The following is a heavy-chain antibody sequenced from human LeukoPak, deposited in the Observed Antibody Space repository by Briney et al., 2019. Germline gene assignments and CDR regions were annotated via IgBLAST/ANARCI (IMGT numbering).Heavy chain of an antibody. J-gene: IGHJ4*02. V-gene: IGHV4-59*01. CDR3: ARWPNCSSTSCPLDY. CDR1: GGSFSSFY. D-gene: IGHD2-2*01. Sequence: SGTLSLTCTVSGGSFSSFYWSWIRQPPGKGLEWIGYIYYSGSPNYNPSLKSRVNISVDTSKNQFSLKLSSVTAADTAVYYCARWPNCSSTSCPLDYWGQGTLVTVSS. CDR2: IYYSGSP.